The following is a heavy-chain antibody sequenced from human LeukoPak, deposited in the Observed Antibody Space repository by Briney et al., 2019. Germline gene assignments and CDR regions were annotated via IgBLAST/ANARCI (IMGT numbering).Heavy chain of an antibody. D-gene: IGHD2-15*01. V-gene: IGHV1-8*01. CDR1: GYTFTSYD. CDR2: MKPNSGNT. CDR3: ATQRRGGTPSYYMDV. J-gene: IGHJ6*03. Sequence: GASVKVSCKASGYTFTSYDINWVRQATGQGLEWMGWMKPNSGNTGYAQKFQGRVTMTRNTSISTAYMELSSLRSEDTAVYYCATQRRGGTPSYYMDVWGKGTTVTISS.